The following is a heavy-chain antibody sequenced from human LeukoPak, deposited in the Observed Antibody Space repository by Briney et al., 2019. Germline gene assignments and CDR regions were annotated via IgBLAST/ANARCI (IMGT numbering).Heavy chain of an antibody. Sequence: GGSLRLSCAASGFTFSNHGMNWVRQAPGRGLEWLSGVSPPGGGTYYADSVKGRFTISRDDSKNTLSLQMNSLRVEDTAVYYCARDLAWGAFDYWGQGTLVTVSS. V-gene: IGHV3-23*01. CDR3: ARDLAWGAFDY. J-gene: IGHJ4*02. CDR2: VSPPGGGT. CDR1: GFTFSNHG. D-gene: IGHD7-27*01.